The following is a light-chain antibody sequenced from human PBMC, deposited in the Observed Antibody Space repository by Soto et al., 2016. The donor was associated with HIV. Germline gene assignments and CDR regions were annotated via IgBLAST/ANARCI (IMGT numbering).Light chain of an antibody. CDR1: QDINNY. CDR3: QQYKNYPXT. J-gene: IGKJ4*01. Sequence: DIQMTQSPSSLSASVGDRVTITCRASQDINNYLAWFQQKPGKAPKSPIYAASTLQSGVSSKFSGSGSGTDFTLTISSLQAEDLATYFCQQYKNYPXTFGGGTKVRSN. V-gene: IGKV1-16*02. CDR2: AAS.